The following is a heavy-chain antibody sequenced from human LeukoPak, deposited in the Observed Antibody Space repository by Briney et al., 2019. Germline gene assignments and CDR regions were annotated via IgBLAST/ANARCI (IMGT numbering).Heavy chain of an antibody. CDR1: GFTFSSYG. V-gene: IGHV3-33*01. D-gene: IGHD6-13*01. CDR3: ARDPSSSWASDY. Sequence: GGSLRLSCAASGFTFSSYGMHWVRQAPGKGLEWVAVIWYGGSNKYYADSVKGRFTISRDNSKNTLYLQMNSLRAEDTAVYYCARDPSSSWASDYWGQGTLVTVSS. J-gene: IGHJ4*02. CDR2: IWYGGSNK.